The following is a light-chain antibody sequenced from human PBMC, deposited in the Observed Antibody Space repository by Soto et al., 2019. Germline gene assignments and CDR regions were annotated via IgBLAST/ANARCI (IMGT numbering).Light chain of an antibody. CDR1: QDIRRA. Sequence: ALQLTQSPSSLSASVGDRVTITCRASQDIRRALGWYQQKPGKVPELLIYAASTLKPGVPSRFRGSGSGADFTLTITSLQPEDFATYYCLLDFAYFWAFGQGTRLELK. V-gene: IGKV1-6*01. J-gene: IGKJ1*01. CDR3: LLDFAYFWA. CDR2: AAS.